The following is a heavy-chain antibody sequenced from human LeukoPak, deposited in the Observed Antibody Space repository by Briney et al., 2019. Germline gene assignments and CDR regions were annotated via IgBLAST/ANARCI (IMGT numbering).Heavy chain of an antibody. Sequence: SETLSLTCTVSGGSISSSSYFWGWIRQPPGKGLEWIGTIYYSGSTYYNPSLKSRVTISVDTSKNQFSLKLSSVTAADTAVYYCARYASGSYFDYWGQGTLVTVPS. D-gene: IGHD1-26*01. J-gene: IGHJ4*02. CDR2: IYYSGST. CDR1: GGSISSSSYF. CDR3: ARYASGSYFDY. V-gene: IGHV4-39*01.